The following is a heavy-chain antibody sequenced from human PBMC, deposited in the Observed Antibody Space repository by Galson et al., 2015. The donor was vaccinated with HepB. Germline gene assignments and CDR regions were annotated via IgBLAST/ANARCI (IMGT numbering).Heavy chain of an antibody. Sequence: PALVKPTQTLTLTCTFSGFSLSTSGVSVSWIRQPPGKALEWLARIDWDDDKFYSTSLKTRPTLSKSTSKNPVVLIMPNMDPLDTATYYCARSAGYASGSHHPVGDVFDAWGQGTMVTVSS. CDR2: IDWDDDK. J-gene: IGHJ3*01. V-gene: IGHV2-70*17. D-gene: IGHD3-10*01. CDR1: GFSLSTSGVS. CDR3: ARSAGYASGSHHPVGDVFDA.